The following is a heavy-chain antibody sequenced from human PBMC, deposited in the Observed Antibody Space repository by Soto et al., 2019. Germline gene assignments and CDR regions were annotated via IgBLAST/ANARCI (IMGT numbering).Heavy chain of an antibody. J-gene: IGHJ4*02. CDR2: IWYDGSNK. Sequence: QVQLVESGGGVVQPGKSLRLSCAVSGFSFSNYAMHWVRQAPGKGLEWVAVIWYDGSNKYYEDSVKGRFTISKDNSQTTVYLQMNSLRAEDTAVYYCTRDPYGGSRYYFDSWGQGTLVTVSS. CDR3: TRDPYGGSRYYFDS. CDR1: GFSFSNYA. D-gene: IGHD1-26*01. V-gene: IGHV3-33*01.